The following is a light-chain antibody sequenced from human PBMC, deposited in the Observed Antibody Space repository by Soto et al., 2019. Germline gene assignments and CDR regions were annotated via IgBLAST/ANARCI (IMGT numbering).Light chain of an antibody. V-gene: IGKV3-15*01. J-gene: IGKJ1*01. CDR1: QSVSSN. CDR3: QQYNNWPPMA. CDR2: GAS. Sequence: EIVMTQSPATLSVSPGERATLSCRASQSVSSNLAWYQQKPGQAPRLLIYGASTRATGIPARFSVSGSVTEFTLTISSLQSEDFAVYYCQQYNNWPPMAFGQGTKVEIK.